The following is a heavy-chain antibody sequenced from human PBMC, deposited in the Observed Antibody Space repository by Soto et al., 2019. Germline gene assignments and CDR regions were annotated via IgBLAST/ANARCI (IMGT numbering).Heavy chain of an antibody. D-gene: IGHD3-22*01. CDR1: GGYFMSFS. J-gene: IGHJ4*02. CDR3: AKLGFDSSGASSVFDY. CDR2: ISFDGNNK. V-gene: IGHV3-30*18. Sequence: GGSPSVWWAASGGYFMSFSRHLVRQAPGKGLEWVALISFDGNNKYYADSVKGRVTISRDNSKNTLDLQMNSVRPEDTAVYYCAKLGFDSSGASSVFDYWGQGTLVTVSS.